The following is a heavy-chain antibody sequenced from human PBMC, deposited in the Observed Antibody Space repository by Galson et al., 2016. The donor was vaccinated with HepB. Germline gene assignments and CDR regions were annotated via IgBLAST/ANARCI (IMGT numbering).Heavy chain of an antibody. CDR1: GYTLTSYY. CDR2: INPSGVGP. V-gene: IGHV1-46*01. CDR3: ARGGSTVITPPGRWFDF. Sequence: SVKVSCKASGYTLTSYYMNWVRQAPGQGLEWMGIINPSGVGPTYSQDFQGRVSMTRDTSTSTVYMELSSLRSEDTAVYYCARGGSTVITPPGRWFDFWGQGALVTVSS. J-gene: IGHJ5*01. D-gene: IGHD4-23*01.